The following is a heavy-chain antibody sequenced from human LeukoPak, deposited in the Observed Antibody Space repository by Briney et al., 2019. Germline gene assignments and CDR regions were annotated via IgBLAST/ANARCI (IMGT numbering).Heavy chain of an antibody. J-gene: IGHJ4*02. D-gene: IGHD1-1*01. V-gene: IGHV3-23*01. CDR3: ARHTLWRFDY. CDR1: GFTFSTSG. CDR2: ISGSGGTP. Sequence: PGGSLRLSCAASGFTFSTSGMTWVRQAPGKGLDWVSIISGSGGTPYYTDSVKGRFTISRDNAKNLVYLQINSLRAEDTAVYFCARHTLWRFDYWGQGALVTVSS.